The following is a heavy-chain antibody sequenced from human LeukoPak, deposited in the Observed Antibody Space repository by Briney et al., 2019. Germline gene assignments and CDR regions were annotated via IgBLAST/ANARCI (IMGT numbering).Heavy chain of an antibody. CDR2: ISYGGSNK. V-gene: IGHV3-30-3*01. CDR3: ATEAAGD. CDR1: GFTFSNYP. Sequence: GGSLRPSCAASGFTFSNYPMHWVRQAPGKGLEWVALISYGGSNKYYADSVKGRFTISRDNSKNTLYLQMNSLRAEDTAVYYCATEAAGDWGQGTLVTVSS. D-gene: IGHD6-19*01. J-gene: IGHJ4*02.